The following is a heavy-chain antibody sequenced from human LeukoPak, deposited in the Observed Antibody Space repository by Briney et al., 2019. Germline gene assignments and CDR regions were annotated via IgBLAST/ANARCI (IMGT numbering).Heavy chain of an antibody. J-gene: IGHJ4*02. Sequence: GGSLRLSCAVSGFTFSGYWMGWVRQTPGKGLEWVASINQDGSQKYYLDSVKGRLTISRDNAKKSVFLQMNSLRAEDTAVYYCARVSSGRYFAFIDYWGLGTLVTVSS. CDR1: GFTFSGYW. D-gene: IGHD1-26*01. CDR2: INQDGSQK. CDR3: ARVSSGRYFAFIDY. V-gene: IGHV3-7*01.